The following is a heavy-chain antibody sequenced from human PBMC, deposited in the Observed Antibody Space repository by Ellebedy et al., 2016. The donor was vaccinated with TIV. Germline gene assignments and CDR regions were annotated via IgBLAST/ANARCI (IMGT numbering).Heavy chain of an antibody. D-gene: IGHD3-22*01. CDR1: GGSISSYD. Sequence: MPSETLSLTCSVPGGSISSYDWSWIRQPPGKGLEWIGYIYYSGRTNYNASLQSRVTISVDTSKNQFSLKLSSVTAADTAVYYCARANLHYYYDSSDYYYVPHGMDVWGQGTTVTVSS. V-gene: IGHV4-59*12. CDR3: ARANLHYYYDSSDYYYVPHGMDV. J-gene: IGHJ6*02. CDR2: IYYSGRT.